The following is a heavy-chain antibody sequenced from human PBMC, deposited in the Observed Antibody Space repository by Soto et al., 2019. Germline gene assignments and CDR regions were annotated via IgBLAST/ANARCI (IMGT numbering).Heavy chain of an antibody. J-gene: IGHJ5*02. D-gene: IGHD2-2*01. Sequence: QVQLVQSGAEVKKPGASVKVSCKVSGYTLTELSMQWVRQAPGKGLEWMGGFDPEDGETIYAQKFQGRVTMTEDTSTDTAYMELSSLRSEDTAVYYCATDRYCSSTSCPNGDWFDPWGQGTLVTVSS. CDR1: GYTLTELS. CDR3: ATDRYCSSTSCPNGDWFDP. V-gene: IGHV1-24*01. CDR2: FDPEDGET.